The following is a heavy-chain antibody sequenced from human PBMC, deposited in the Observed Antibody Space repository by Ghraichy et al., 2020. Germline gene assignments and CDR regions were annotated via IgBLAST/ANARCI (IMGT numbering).Heavy chain of an antibody. CDR2: IYPGDSDT. CDR3: ARTAYDFWSGYSPDY. D-gene: IGHD3-3*01. J-gene: IGHJ4*02. V-gene: IGHV5-51*01. CDR1: GYSFTSYW. Sequence: GESLNISCKGSGYSFTSYWIGWVRQMPGKGLEWMGIIYPGDSDTRYSPSFQGQVTISADKSISTAYLQWSSLKASDTAMYYCARTAYDFWSGYSPDYWGQGTLVTVSS.